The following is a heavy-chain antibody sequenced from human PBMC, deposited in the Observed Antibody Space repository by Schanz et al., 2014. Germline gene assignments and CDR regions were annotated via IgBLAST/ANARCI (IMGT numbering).Heavy chain of an antibody. CDR2: MNSKTGNT. J-gene: IGHJ4*02. Sequence: QVQLVQSGAEVKKPGASVKVSCKASGYTFTSYDINWVRQATGQGLEWMGWMNSKTGNTGYAQRFQGRFTMTRNTSITTAYLELSSLSSGDTAVYYCTKGRTFGRWGQGTLVTVSS. V-gene: IGHV1-8*01. CDR3: TKGRTFGR. CDR1: GYTFTSYD. D-gene: IGHD3-16*01.